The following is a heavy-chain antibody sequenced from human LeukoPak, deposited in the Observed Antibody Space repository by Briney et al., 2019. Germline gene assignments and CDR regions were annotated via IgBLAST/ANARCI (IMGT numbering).Heavy chain of an antibody. Sequence: HSGGSLRLSCAASGFTFSSYAMSWVRQAPGKGLEWVSGISGSGGGTYNADSVKGRFTISRDNSKNTLYLQMNSLRAEDTAVYYCAKNGVNYWYFDLWGRGTLVTVSS. J-gene: IGHJ2*01. CDR2: ISGSGGGT. CDR3: AKNGVNYWYFDL. D-gene: IGHD2-8*01. V-gene: IGHV3-23*01. CDR1: GFTFSSYA.